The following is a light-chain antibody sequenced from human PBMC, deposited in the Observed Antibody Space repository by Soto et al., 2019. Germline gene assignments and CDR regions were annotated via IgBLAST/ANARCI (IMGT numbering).Light chain of an antibody. CDR1: TIISSY. CDR3: QQYGSSPLT. Sequence: SPSCLSAYVGSSVTITCRASTIISSYLDWYQQKPGKAPKLLIYGASSRATGIPDRFSGSGSGTDFTLTISRLEPEDFAVYYCQQYGSSPLTFGQGTRLEIK. J-gene: IGKJ5*01. CDR2: GAS. V-gene: IGKV3-20*01.